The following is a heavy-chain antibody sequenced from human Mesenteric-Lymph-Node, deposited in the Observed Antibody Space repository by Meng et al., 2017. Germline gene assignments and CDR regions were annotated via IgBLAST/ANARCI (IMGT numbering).Heavy chain of an antibody. CDR3: VRDGSRSRGLTL. CDR2: IYARVTT. CDR1: GAFSSNYC. D-gene: IGHD1-26*01. J-gene: IGHJ2*01. Sequence: LLQGCGPGLVTPATTLSLTCEVAGAFSSNYCWSWRRQPAGKGLWWIGRIYARVTTNYPPSLSTRITMSVDTSKSQFPLKLSSITAADTAVYYGVRDGSRSRGLTLWGRGTLVTVSS. V-gene: IGHV4-4*07.